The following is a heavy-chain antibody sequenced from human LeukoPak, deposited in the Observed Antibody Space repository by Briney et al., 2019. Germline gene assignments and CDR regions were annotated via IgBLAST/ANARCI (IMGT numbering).Heavy chain of an antibody. CDR1: GFTFDDYA. Sequence: GGSLRLSCAASGFTFDDYAMHWVRQAPGKGLEWVSLISWDGGSTYYADSVKGRFTISRDNSKNSLYLQMNSLRAEDTALYYCAKAATVARIAARRPALPDYWGQGTLVTVSS. CDR3: AKAATVARIAARRPALPDY. J-gene: IGHJ4*02. V-gene: IGHV3-43D*03. D-gene: IGHD6-6*01. CDR2: ISWDGGST.